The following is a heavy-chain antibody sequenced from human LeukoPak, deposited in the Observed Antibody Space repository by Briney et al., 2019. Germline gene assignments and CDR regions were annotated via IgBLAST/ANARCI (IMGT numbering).Heavy chain of an antibody. Sequence: PGGSLRLSCAASGSTFSSYSMNWVRQAPGKGLEWASYISSSSTIYYADSVKGRFTISRDNAKNSLYLQMNSLRDEDTAVYYCARETYYYDSSGYYFIDYWGQGTLVTVSS. CDR3: ARETYYYDSSGYYFIDY. J-gene: IGHJ4*02. CDR1: GSTFSSYS. V-gene: IGHV3-48*02. D-gene: IGHD3-22*01. CDR2: ISSSSTI.